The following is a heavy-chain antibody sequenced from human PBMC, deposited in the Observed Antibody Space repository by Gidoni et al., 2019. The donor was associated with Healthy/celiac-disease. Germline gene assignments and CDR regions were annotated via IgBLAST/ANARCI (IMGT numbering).Heavy chain of an antibody. CDR2: IYSGGST. D-gene: IGHD6-13*01. CDR3: AREDSSSWPGGHFDY. CDR1: GFPVISNY. J-gene: IGHJ4*02. Sequence: EVQLVESGGGLVQPGGSLRLSCAASGFPVISNYMSWVRQAPGKGLEWVSVIYSGGSTYYADSVKGRFTISRDNSKNTLYLQMNSLRAEDTAVYYCAREDSSSWPGGHFDYWGQGTLVTVSS. V-gene: IGHV3-66*02.